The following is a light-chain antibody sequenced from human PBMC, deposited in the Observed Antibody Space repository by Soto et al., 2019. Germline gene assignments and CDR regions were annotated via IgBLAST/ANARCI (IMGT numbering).Light chain of an antibody. J-gene: IGLJ1*01. CDR1: SSDVGNYNY. Sequence: QSVLTQPASVSGSPGQSITISCTGTSSDVGNYNYVSWYQQHPGKAPKLMIYEVSNRPSGVSNRFSGSKSGNTASLTISGLQAEDEADYYCSSYTSSDTLDVFGTGTKVTVL. V-gene: IGLV2-14*01. CDR2: EVS. CDR3: SSYTSSDTLDV.